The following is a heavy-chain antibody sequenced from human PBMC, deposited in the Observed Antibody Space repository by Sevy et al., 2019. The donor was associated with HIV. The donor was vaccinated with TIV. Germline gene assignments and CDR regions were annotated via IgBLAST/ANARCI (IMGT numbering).Heavy chain of an antibody. V-gene: IGHV3-30*02. CDR2: LPYDGSKE. Sequence: GGSLRLSCAASGFSFSSYGMNWVRQAPGKGLEWVAFLPYDGSKEDYAASVKGRFTISRDNSKNTLYLQMNSLRAEDTAVYYCTKDMVTFGGIIANSPGGFDIWGQGTMVIVSS. CDR3: TKDMVTFGGIIANSPGGFDI. D-gene: IGHD3-16*02. J-gene: IGHJ3*02. CDR1: GFSFSSYG.